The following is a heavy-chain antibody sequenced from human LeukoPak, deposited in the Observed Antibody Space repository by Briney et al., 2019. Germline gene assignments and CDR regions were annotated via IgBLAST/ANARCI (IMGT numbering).Heavy chain of an antibody. CDR3: AKSLKGIRTSWYGGHHYYSMDV. D-gene: IGHD6-13*01. CDR1: GFTFDDYA. J-gene: IGHJ6*02. CDR2: ISWNSGSI. Sequence: PGRSLRLSCAASGFTFDDYAMHWVRQAPGKGLEWVSGISWNSGSIGYADSVKGRFTISRDNAKNSLYLQMNSLRTEDTALYYCAKSLKGIRTSWYGGHHYYSMDVWGQGTTVTVSS. V-gene: IGHV3-9*01.